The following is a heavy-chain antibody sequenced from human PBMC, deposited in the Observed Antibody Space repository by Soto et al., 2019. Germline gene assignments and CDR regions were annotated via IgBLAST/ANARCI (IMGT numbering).Heavy chain of an antibody. J-gene: IGHJ5*02. CDR3: AVVDSTGSGFDP. CDR1: GGSISSSDFY. Sequence: QLQLQESGPGLVKPSETLSLTCTVSGGSISSSDFYWGWLRQPPGKGLDFIGSMYYSGTTYYNPSLKNRTTISVDTSKNQFSLKFISVTAGDTAVYYCAVVDSTGSGFDPWGQGALVTVSS. D-gene: IGHD3-22*01. CDR2: MYYSGTT. V-gene: IGHV4-39*01.